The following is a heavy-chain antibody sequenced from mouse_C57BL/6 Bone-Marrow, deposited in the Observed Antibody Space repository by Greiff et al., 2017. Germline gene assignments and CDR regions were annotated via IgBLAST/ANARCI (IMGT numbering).Heavy chain of an antibody. Sequence: QVQLKQPGAELVRPGTSVTLSCKASGYTFTSYWMHWVKQRPGQGLEWIGVIDTSDSYTNYNQKFKGKATLTVDQSSSTAYMQLSRLTSEDSAVYYCARDGYYDYFDYRGKGTTLTVSS. V-gene: IGHV1-59*01. J-gene: IGHJ2*01. CDR2: IDTSDSYT. CDR1: GYTFTSYW. CDR3: ARDGYYDYFDY. D-gene: IGHD2-3*01.